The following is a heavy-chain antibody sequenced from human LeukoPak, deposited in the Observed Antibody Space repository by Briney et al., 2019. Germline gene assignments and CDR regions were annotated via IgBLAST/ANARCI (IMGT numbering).Heavy chain of an antibody. Sequence: GGSLRLSCAASGFTFSSYAMSWVRQAPGKGLEWVSAISGSGGSTYYADSVKGRFTISRDNSKNTLYLQMNSLRAEDTAVYYCAKDRGRTTMIVVVPGHFQHWGQGTLVTVSS. V-gene: IGHV3-23*01. CDR2: ISGSGGST. CDR3: AKDRGRTTMIVVVPGHFQH. D-gene: IGHD3-22*01. J-gene: IGHJ1*01. CDR1: GFTFSSYA.